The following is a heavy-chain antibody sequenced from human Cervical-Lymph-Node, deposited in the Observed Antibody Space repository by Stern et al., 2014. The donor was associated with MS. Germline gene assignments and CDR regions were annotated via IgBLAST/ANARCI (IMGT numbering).Heavy chain of an antibody. V-gene: IGHV7-4-1*02. D-gene: IGHD6-19*01. CDR3: ARLKGGPVTGALPN. J-gene: IGHJ4*02. CDR2: ITTHTGSP. Sequence: QVQLAQSGSEFKAPGASVKVSCKASGYIFSSSAINWVRQAPGRGLEWMGWITTHTGSPTYRQRLVGRFVISLVTSVATAYLQISSLKPEDTAMYYCARLKGGPVTGALPNWGQGTLVTVSS. CDR1: GYIFSSSA.